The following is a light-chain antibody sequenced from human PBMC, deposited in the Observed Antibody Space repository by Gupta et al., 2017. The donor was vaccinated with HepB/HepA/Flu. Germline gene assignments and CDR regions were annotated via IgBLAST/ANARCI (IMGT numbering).Light chain of an antibody. CDR2: AAS. Sequence: EIVMTQSPATLSVSPGERATLSCRASQRVSSNLAWYQQKPGQAPRLLIFAASARATGIPDRISGSGSGTEFTLTISSLQSEDFAVYYCQQYNNWPLTFGGGTKVEIK. CDR3: QQYNNWPLT. J-gene: IGKJ4*01. V-gene: IGKV3-15*01. CDR1: QRVSSN.